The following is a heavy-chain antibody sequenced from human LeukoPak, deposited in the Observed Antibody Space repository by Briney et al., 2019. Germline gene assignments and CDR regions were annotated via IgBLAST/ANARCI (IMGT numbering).Heavy chain of an antibody. V-gene: IGHV3-66*01. D-gene: IGHD3-10*01. CDR2: IFSGGST. J-gene: IGHJ4*02. CDR1: GFTVSSNY. CDR3: ARGGSGRPVWYYFDY. Sequence: GGSLRLSCAASGFTVSSNYMSWVRQAPGKGLEWVSVIFSGGSTYYADSVKGRFTISRDNSKNTLYLQMNSLRAEDTAVYYCARGGSGRPVWYYFDYWGQGTLVTVSS.